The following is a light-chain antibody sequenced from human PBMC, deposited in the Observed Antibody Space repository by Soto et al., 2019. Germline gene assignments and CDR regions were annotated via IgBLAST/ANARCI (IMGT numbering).Light chain of an antibody. Sequence: TVVTKSPGTLSLSPGERTTFSCRASQSVSSCLAWYQQKPGQAPRLLISDASNRATGIPARFSGSGSGTDFTLTVSRLEPEDFAVYYCQQYGSSGTFGQGTKVDIK. CDR3: QQYGSSGT. CDR1: QSVSSC. CDR2: DAS. V-gene: IGKV3-20*01. J-gene: IGKJ1*01.